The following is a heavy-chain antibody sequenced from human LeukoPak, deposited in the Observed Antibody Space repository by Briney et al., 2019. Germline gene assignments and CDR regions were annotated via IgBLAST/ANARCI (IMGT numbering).Heavy chain of an antibody. CDR3: ARVNGSYFDY. CDR2: IWYDGSNK. V-gene: IGHV3-33*01. J-gene: IGHJ4*02. D-gene: IGHD1-26*01. CDR1: GFTFSSYG. Sequence: GGSLRLSCAASGFTFSSYGMHWIRQTPGKGLEWVAVIWYDGSNKYYADSVKGRFTISRDNSKNTLYLQMNSLRAGDTAVYYCARVNGSYFDYWGQGTLVTVSS.